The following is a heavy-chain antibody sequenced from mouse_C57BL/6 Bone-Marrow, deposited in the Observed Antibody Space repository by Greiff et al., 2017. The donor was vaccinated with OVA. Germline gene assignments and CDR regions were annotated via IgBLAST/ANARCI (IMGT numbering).Heavy chain of an antibody. D-gene: IGHD2-2*01. J-gene: IGHJ4*01. CDR2: IYPGDGDT. Sequence: QVQLQQSGAELVKPGASVKISCKASGYAFSSYWMNWVKQRPGKGLAWIGQIYPGDGDTNYNGKFKGKATLTADKSSSTAYMQLSSLTSEDSAVYFCARRTTPFMVTRAMDYWGQGTSVTVSS. CDR3: ARRTTPFMVTRAMDY. V-gene: IGHV1-80*01. CDR1: GYAFSSYW.